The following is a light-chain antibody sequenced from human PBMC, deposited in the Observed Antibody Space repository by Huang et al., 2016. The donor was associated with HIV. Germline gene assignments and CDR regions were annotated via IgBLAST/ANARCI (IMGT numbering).Light chain of an antibody. J-gene: IGKJ4*01. V-gene: IGKV3-15*01. CDR2: GTS. Sequence: EIVMTQSPATLSVSPGERATLSCRASQSVSTNLAWYQQKAGQAPRLLMYGTSTRATGVPARFSGSGSGTEFTLNISSLQSEDFAVYYCQQYNNWPPLTFGGGTRVEIK. CDR3: QQYNNWPPLT. CDR1: QSVSTN.